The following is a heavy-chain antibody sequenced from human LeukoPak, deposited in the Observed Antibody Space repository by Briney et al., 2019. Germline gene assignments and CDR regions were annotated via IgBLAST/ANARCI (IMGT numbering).Heavy chain of an antibody. V-gene: IGHV4-59*01. CDR1: GGSISSYY. J-gene: IGHJ5*01. CDR3: ARDALRGDGYNYDS. Sequence: PSETLSLTCTVSGGSISSYYWSWIRQPPGKGLELIGSISDSGSTNYNPSLKSRVIISVDTSKNQFSLKLSSVTAADTAVYYCARDALRGDGYNYDSWGQGTLVTVSS. D-gene: IGHD5-24*01. CDR2: ISDSGST.